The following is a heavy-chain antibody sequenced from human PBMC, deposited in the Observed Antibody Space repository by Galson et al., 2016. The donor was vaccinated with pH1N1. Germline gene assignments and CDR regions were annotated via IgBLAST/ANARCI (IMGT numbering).Heavy chain of an antibody. CDR1: GFTFDDYA. Sequence: SLRLSCAASGFTFDDYAMHWVRHAPGKGLEWVSGISWNSGSIGYADSVKGRFTISRDNAKNSLYLQMNSLRAEDTALYYCAKVGGYLSGPFDYWGQGTLVTVSS. D-gene: IGHD5-12*01. J-gene: IGHJ4*02. CDR2: ISWNSGSI. V-gene: IGHV3-9*01. CDR3: AKVGGYLSGPFDY.